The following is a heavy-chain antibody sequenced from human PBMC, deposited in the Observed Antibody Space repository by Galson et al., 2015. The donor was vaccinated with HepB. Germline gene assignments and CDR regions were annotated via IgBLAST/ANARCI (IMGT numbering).Heavy chain of an antibody. CDR3: AKGGIGGGDHFDY. J-gene: IGHJ4*02. D-gene: IGHD2-21*02. CDR2: ISGSGGST. CDR1: GFTFSSYA. Sequence: SLRLSCAASGFTFSSYAMSWVRQAPGKGLEWVSAISGSGGSTYYADSVKGRFTISRDNCKNTLYLQMNSLRAEDTAVYYCAKGGIGGGDHFDYWGQGTLVTVSS. V-gene: IGHV3-23*01.